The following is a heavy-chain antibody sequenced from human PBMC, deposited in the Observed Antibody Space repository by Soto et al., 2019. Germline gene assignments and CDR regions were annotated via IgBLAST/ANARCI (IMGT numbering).Heavy chain of an antibody. CDR3: VRGGIAGHWFDP. D-gene: IGHD2-15*01. V-gene: IGHV4-31*03. CDR2: IFHSGST. J-gene: IGHJ5*02. CDR1: RAFINSGGFY. Sequence: QVQLQESGPGLVKPTQTLSLTCSVSRAFINSGGFYYSWIRQPPGKGLEWLGYIFHSGSTLYNPSLSGRLTLSADTSRNQLSLYLTSVTAADTAVYYCVRGGIAGHWFDPWGQGILVTVS.